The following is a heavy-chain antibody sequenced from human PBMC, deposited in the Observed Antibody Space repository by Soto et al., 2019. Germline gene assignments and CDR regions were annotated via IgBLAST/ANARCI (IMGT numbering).Heavy chain of an antibody. D-gene: IGHD2-15*01. J-gene: IGHJ4*02. Sequence: ASVKVSCKASGYTFTSYYMHWVRQAPGQGLEWMGIINPSGGSTSYAQKFQGRVTMTRDTATSTVYMGLSSLRSEDTAVYYCARESLGTVVVVAAREGYFDYWGQGTLVTVSS. CDR2: INPSGGST. CDR1: GYTFTSYY. CDR3: ARESLGTVVVVAAREGYFDY. V-gene: IGHV1-46*03.